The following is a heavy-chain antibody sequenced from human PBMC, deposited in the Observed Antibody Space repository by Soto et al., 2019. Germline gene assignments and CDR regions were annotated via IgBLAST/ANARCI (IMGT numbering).Heavy chain of an antibody. V-gene: IGHV6-1*01. CDR3: ARGPIVVVVAATRGAFDI. CDR1: GDSVSSNSAA. CDR2: TYYRSKWYN. D-gene: IGHD2-15*01. Sequence: SQTLSLTCAISGDSVSSNSAAWNWIRQSPSRGLEWLGRTYYRSKWYNDYAVSVKSRITINPDTSKNQFSLQLNSVTPEDTAVYYCARGPIVVVVAATRGAFDIWGQGTMVTVSS. J-gene: IGHJ3*02.